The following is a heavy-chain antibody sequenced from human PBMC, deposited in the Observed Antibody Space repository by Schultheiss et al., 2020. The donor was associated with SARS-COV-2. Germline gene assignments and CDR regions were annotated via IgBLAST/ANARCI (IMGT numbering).Heavy chain of an antibody. V-gene: IGHV1-2*02. D-gene: IGHD3-9*01. J-gene: IGHJ6*02. Sequence: ASVKVSCKASGYTFTSYDINWVRQATGQGLEWMGWINPNSGGTNYAQKFQGRVTMTRDTSISTAYMEVSRLRSDDTAVYYCARAWLYGMDVWGQGTTVTVSS. CDR2: INPNSGGT. CDR1: GYTFTSYD. CDR3: ARAWLYGMDV.